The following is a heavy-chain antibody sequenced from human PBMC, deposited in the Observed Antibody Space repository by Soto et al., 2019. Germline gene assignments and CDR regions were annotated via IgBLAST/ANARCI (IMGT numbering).Heavy chain of an antibody. V-gene: IGHV4-34*01. Sequence: SETLSLTCAVYGGSFSGYYWSWIRQPPGKGLEWIGEINHSGSTNYNPSLKSRVTISVDTSKNQFSLKLSSVTAADTAVYYCARGNGFGFLGVVIIYRWFDPWGQGTLVTVSS. CDR2: INHSGST. J-gene: IGHJ5*02. CDR3: ARGNGFGFLGVVIIYRWFDP. D-gene: IGHD3-3*01. CDR1: GGSFSGYY.